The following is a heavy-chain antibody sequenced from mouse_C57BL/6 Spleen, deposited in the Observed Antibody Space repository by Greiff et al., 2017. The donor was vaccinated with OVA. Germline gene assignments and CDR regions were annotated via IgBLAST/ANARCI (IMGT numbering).Heavy chain of an antibody. V-gene: IGHV1-53*01. J-gene: IGHJ4*01. CDR2: INPSNGGT. Sequence: VKLQQPGTELVKPGASVKLSCKASGYTFTSYWMHWVKQRPGQGLEWIGNINPSNGGTNYNEKFKSKATLTVDKSSSTAYMQLSSLTSEDSAVYYCARDGNHYYAMDYWGQGTSVTVSS. D-gene: IGHD1-1*01. CDR1: GYTFTSYW. CDR3: ARDGNHYYAMDY.